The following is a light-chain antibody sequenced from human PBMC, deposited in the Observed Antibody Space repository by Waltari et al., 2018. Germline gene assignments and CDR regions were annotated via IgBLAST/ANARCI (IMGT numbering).Light chain of an antibody. CDR2: EDN. Sequence: SYALTQPPSVSVSPGQTASITCSGAKLGDKYVYWYQQRPGQSPVLILYEDNKRPSGIPERISGSNSGNTATLTISGTQAMDEAEYYCQAWDNTVVFGGGTKLTVL. CDR1: KLGDKY. V-gene: IGLV3-1*01. CDR3: QAWDNTVV. J-gene: IGLJ2*01.